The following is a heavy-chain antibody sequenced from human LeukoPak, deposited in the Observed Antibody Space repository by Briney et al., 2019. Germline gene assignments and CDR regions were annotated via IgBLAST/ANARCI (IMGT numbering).Heavy chain of an antibody. J-gene: IGHJ4*02. CDR3: ARGGILTGYYTFDY. Sequence: GASVKVSCKASGYTFTVYYMHWVRQAPGQGLEWMGWINPNSGGTNYAQKFQGRVTMTRDTSISTAYMELSRLRSDDTAVYYCARGGILTGYYTFDYWGQGTLVTVSS. CDR1: GYTFTVYY. V-gene: IGHV1-2*02. D-gene: IGHD3-9*01. CDR2: INPNSGGT.